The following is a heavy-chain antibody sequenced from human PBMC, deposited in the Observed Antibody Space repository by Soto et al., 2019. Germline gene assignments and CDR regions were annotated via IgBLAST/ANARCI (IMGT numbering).Heavy chain of an antibody. Sequence: GGSLRLSCAASGFTFSSYAMHWVRQAPGKGLEWVAVISYDGSNKYYADSVRGRFTISRDNSKNTLYLQMNSLRAEDTAVYYCARENLELPYYYYGMDVWGQGTTVTVSS. CDR1: GFTFSSYA. J-gene: IGHJ6*02. CDR3: ARENLELPYYYYGMDV. CDR2: ISYDGSNK. V-gene: IGHV3-30-3*01. D-gene: IGHD1-7*01.